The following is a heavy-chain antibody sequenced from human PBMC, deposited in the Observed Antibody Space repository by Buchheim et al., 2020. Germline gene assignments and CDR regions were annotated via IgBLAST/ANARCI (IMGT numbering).Heavy chain of an antibody. CDR1: GGSISSGGYS. D-gene: IGHD1-26*01. CDR2: IYHSGST. Sequence: QLQLQESGSGLVKPSQTLSLTCAVSGGSISSGGYSWSWLRQPPGKGLEWIGYIYHSGSTYYHPSLKSRVTISVDRYKNQFSLKLCSVTAADTAVYYCARVVVGMGRPVYYFDYWGQGTL. J-gene: IGHJ4*02. CDR3: ARVVVGMGRPVYYFDY. V-gene: IGHV4-30-2*01.